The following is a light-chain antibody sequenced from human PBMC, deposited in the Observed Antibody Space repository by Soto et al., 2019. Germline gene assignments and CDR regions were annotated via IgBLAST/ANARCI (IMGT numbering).Light chain of an antibody. Sequence: EIVLTQSPATLPLSPGERATLSCRASQSFSSYLAWYQQKPCQAPRLLLYDASKRATGIPARLSGRGSGTDFTLTISGLEPEDFALYYCQQRSNWPPVITFGQGTLLEIK. CDR1: QSFSSY. V-gene: IGKV3-11*01. CDR3: QQRSNWPPVIT. CDR2: DAS. J-gene: IGKJ5*01.